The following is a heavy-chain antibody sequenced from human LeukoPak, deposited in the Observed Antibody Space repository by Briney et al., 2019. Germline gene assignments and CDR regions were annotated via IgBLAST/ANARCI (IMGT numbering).Heavy chain of an antibody. D-gene: IGHD1-26*01. V-gene: IGHV3-9*01. J-gene: IGHJ4*02. CDR1: GFTFDDYA. CDR3: AKDLSEWGRYYFDY. Sequence: GGFLRLSCEVSGFTFDDYAMHWVRQAPGRVLGWISGISWDSCTLAYADSVKGRFTISRDNSKNTLCLQLNSLRAEDTAVYYCAKDLSEWGRYYFDYWGQGTLVTVSS. CDR2: ISWDSCTL.